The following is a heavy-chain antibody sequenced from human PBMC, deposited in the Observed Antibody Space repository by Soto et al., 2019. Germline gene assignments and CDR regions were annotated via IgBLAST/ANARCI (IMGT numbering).Heavy chain of an antibody. V-gene: IGHV1-69*01. CDR1: GGTFSSSA. Sequence: QVQLVQSGAEAKKPGSSVKVSCKASGGTFSSSAISWLRQAPRQGLEWMGVIVPMFGTTDKARKFQDRVTFTADESTSTAYMELSSLRSEDTATYYCAKIGERSWFDSWGQGTLVTVSS. CDR2: IVPMFGTT. CDR3: AKIGERSWFDS. J-gene: IGHJ5*01.